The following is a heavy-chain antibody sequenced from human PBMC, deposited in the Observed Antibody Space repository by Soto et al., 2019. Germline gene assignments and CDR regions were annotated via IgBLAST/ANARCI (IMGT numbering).Heavy chain of an antibody. D-gene: IGHD6-6*01. CDR1: GYTFTSDD. J-gene: IGHJ6*03. Sequence: GASVKVSCKASGYTFTSDDINWVRQATGQGLEWMGWMNPNSGNTGYAQKFQGRVTMTRNTSISTAYMELSSLRSEDTAVYYCARGSSSSNYYYYIDVWGKGTTVTVSS. V-gene: IGHV1-8*01. CDR2: MNPNSGNT. CDR3: ARGSSSSNYYYYIDV.